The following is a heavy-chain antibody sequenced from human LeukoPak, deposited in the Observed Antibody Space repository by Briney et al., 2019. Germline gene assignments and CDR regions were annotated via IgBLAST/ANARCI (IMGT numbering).Heavy chain of an antibody. J-gene: IGHJ4*02. D-gene: IGHD4-11*01. V-gene: IGHV4-31*03. CDR1: GGSISSGGYY. CDR3: ARGGYSIPFDY. CDR2: IYYSGST. Sequence: SETLSLTCTVSGGSISSGGYYWNWIRQHPGKGLEWIGYIYYSGSTYYNPSLKSRVTISVDTSKNQFSLKLSSVTAADTAVYYCARGGYSIPFDYWGQGTLVTVSS.